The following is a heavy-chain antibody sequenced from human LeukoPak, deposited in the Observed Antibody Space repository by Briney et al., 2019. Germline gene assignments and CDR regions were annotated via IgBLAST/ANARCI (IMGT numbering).Heavy chain of an antibody. V-gene: IGHV3-48*03. CDR3: ARVRSGYSHENYFDY. J-gene: IGHJ4*02. CDR2: ISGSGSTI. CDR1: GFTFSNYA. Sequence: PGGSLRLSCAASGFTFSNYAMNWVRQAPGKGLEWVSYISGSGSTIYYADSVNGRFTISRDNAKDSLYLQMNSLRAEDTAVYYCARVRSGYSHENYFDYWGQGTLVTVSS. D-gene: IGHD5-18*01.